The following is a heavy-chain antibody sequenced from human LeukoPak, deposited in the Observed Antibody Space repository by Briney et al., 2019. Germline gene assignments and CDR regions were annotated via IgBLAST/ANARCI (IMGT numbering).Heavy chain of an antibody. CDR1: GGSISSSSYY. J-gene: IGHJ6*03. CDR2: IYYSGST. Sequence: SETLSLTCTVSGGSISSSSYYWGWIRQPPGKGLEWIGSIYYSGSTYYNPSLKSRVTISVDTSKNQFSLKLSSVTAADTAVYYCARHAQLPPLTGYCYMDVWGKGTTVTVSS. V-gene: IGHV4-39*01. CDR3: ARHAQLPPLTGYCYMDV. D-gene: IGHD2-2*01.